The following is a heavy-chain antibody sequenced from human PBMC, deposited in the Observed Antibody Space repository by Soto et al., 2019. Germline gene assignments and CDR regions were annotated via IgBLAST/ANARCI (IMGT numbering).Heavy chain of an antibody. CDR1: GGSISSYY. D-gene: IGHD3-10*01. Sequence: SETLSLTCTVSGGSISSYYWSWIRQPPGKGLEWIGYIYYSGSTNYNPSLKSRVTISVDTSKNQFSLKLSSVTAADTAVYYCASYYGSGSFYYFDYWGQGTLVTVSS. CDR2: IYYSGST. J-gene: IGHJ4*02. CDR3: ASYYGSGSFYYFDY. V-gene: IGHV4-59*01.